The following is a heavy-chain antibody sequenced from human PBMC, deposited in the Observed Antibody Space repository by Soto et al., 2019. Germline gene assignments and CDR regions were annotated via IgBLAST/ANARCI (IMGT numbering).Heavy chain of an antibody. D-gene: IGHD3-22*01. J-gene: IGHJ3*02. CDR3: ARDRDMYYYDSSGYYSTAFDI. Sequence: QVQLVQSGAEVKKPGSSVKVSCKASGGTFSSYAISWVRQAPGQGLEWMGGIIPIFGTANYAQKFQGRVTITADESTSTAYRELSSLRSEDTAVYYCARDRDMYYYDSSGYYSTAFDIWGQGTMVTVSS. V-gene: IGHV1-69*12. CDR2: IIPIFGTA. CDR1: GGTFSSYA.